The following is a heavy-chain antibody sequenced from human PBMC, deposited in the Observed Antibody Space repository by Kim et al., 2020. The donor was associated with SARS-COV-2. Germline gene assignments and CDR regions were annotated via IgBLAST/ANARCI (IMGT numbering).Heavy chain of an antibody. CDR1: GFTFSSYG. D-gene: IGHD3-10*01. Sequence: GGSLRLSCAASGFTFSSYGMHWVRQAPGKGLEWVAVISYDGSNKYYADSVKGRFTISRDNSKNTLYLQMNSLRAEDTAVYYCAKDGYYYGSGSYQTIYYFDYWGQGTLVTVSS. CDR3: AKDGYYYGSGSYQTIYYFDY. J-gene: IGHJ4*02. V-gene: IGHV3-30*18. CDR2: ISYDGSNK.